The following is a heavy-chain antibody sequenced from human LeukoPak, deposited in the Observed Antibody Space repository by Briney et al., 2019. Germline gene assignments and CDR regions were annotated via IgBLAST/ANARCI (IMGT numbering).Heavy chain of an antibody. Sequence: SETLSLTCAVYGGSFSGYYWSWIRQPPGKGLEWIGEINHSGSTNYNPSLKSRVTISVDTSKNQFSLKLSSVTAADTAVYYCARLKRYCSSTSCYLNWFDPWGQGTLVTVSS. CDR3: ARLKRYCSSTSCYLNWFDP. CDR2: INHSGST. CDR1: GGSFSGYY. D-gene: IGHD2-2*01. J-gene: IGHJ5*02. V-gene: IGHV4-34*01.